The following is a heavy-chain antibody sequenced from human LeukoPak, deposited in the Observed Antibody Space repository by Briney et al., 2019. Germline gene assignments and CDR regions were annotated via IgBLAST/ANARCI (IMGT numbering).Heavy chain of an antibody. CDR1: GGSFSGYY. J-gene: IGHJ5*02. D-gene: IGHD1-26*01. CDR3: ARVKGGSYSVRNWFDP. CDR2: ISHSGST. V-gene: IGHV4-34*01. Sequence: SETLSLTCAVYGGSFSGYYWSWIRQPPGKGLEWIGEISHSGSTNYNPSLKSRVTISVDTSKNQFSLKLSSVTAADTAVYYCARVKGGSYSVRNWFDPWGQGTLVTVSS.